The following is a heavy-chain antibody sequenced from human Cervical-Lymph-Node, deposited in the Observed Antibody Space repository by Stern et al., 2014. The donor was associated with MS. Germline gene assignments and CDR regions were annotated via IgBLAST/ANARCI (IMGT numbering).Heavy chain of an antibody. CDR2: IYPRDSDI. CDR3: ARRMPPDY. D-gene: IGHD2-2*01. J-gene: IGHJ4*02. CDR1: GYTFTDYW. Sequence: EVQLVESGAEVRKPGESLKISCKASGYTFTDYWIGWVRQMPGKGLEWMGIIYPRDSDITYSPSFQGQVTISADRSISTASLQWSSLRASDPAIYYCARRMPPDYWGQGTLVTVSS. V-gene: IGHV5-51*03.